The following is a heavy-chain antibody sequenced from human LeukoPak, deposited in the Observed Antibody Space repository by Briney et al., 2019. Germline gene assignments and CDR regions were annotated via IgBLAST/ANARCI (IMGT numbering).Heavy chain of an antibody. Sequence: PGGSLRLSCAASGFTFSSYAMSWVRQAPGKGLEWVSAISGSGGSTYYADSVKGRFTISRDNSKNTLYLQMNSLRAEDTAVYYCAKDGDILSLHHPVDYWGQGTLVTDSS. J-gene: IGHJ4*02. CDR2: ISGSGGST. CDR1: GFTFSSYA. D-gene: IGHD2-15*01. CDR3: AKDGDILSLHHPVDY. V-gene: IGHV3-23*01.